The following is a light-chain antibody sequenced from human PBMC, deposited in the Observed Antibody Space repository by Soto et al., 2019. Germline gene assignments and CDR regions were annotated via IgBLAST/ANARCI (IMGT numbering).Light chain of an antibody. CDR2: WAS. CDR1: QSVLNSYNNKDY. J-gene: IGKJ4*01. CDR3: QQYSSLPLT. Sequence: DIVMTQSPDSVAVALGERATVNCKSSQSVLNSYNNKDYLAWYQQKPGQPPKMLMFWASTRESGVPDRFSGSASGTDFTLTITSLQAEDVAVYYCQQYSSLPLTFGGGTKVEIK. V-gene: IGKV4-1*01.